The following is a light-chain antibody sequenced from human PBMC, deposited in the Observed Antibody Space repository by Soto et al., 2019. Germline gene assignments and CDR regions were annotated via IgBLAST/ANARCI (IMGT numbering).Light chain of an antibody. CDR3: QQTNTFLPLT. J-gene: IGKJ4*01. Sequence: DIQMTQSPSSVSASVGDRVTITCRARQGISNWLAWYQQQPGKAPKLLIYGASSLQSGVPSRFSGGGSGTHFTLILSRLQPEDFATYYCQQTNTFLPLTFGGGTKVEI. CDR2: GAS. CDR1: QGISNW. V-gene: IGKV1-12*01.